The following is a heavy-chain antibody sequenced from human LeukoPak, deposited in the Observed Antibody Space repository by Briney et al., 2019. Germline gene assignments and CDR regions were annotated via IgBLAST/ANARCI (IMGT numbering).Heavy chain of an antibody. CDR2: ISSSGSTI. Sequence: GGSLRLSCAASGFTFSSYEMNWVRQAPGKGLEWVSYISSSGSTIYYADSVKGRFTTSRDNAKNSLYLQMNSLRAEDTAVYYCASPTLPWAFDIWGQGTMVTVSS. CDR3: ASPTLPWAFDI. CDR1: GFTFSSYE. V-gene: IGHV3-48*03. J-gene: IGHJ3*02.